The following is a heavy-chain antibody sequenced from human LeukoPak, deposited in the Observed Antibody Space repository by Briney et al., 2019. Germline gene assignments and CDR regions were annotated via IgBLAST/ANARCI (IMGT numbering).Heavy chain of an antibody. CDR2: IRYDGSNK. V-gene: IGHV3-30*02. D-gene: IGHD6-19*01. J-gene: IGHJ4*02. Sequence: GGSLRLSCAASGFTFSNYGMHWVRQAPGKGLEWVAFIRYDGSNKYYADSVKGRFTISRDNSKNTLYLQMNSLRAEDTAVYYCAKQAVAGSLYIDYWGQGTLVTVSS. CDR1: GFTFSNYG. CDR3: AKQAVAGSLYIDY.